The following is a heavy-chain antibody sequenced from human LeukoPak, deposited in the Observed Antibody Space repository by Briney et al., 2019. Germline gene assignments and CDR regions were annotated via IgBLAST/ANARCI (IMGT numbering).Heavy chain of an antibody. Sequence: GGSLRLSCAASGFTFSSHWMHWVRQALGKGLVWVSRIDNDGSHTNYADSVKGRLTISRDNAKNMLWLQMNSLRVEDTAVYYCVRDRPHNWFDPWGQGILVTVSS. V-gene: IGHV3-74*01. CDR3: VRDRPHNWFDP. J-gene: IGHJ5*02. CDR1: GFTFSSHW. CDR2: IDNDGSHT.